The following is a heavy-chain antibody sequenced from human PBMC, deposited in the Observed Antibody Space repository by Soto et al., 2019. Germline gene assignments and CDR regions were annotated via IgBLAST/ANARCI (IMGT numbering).Heavy chain of an antibody. CDR1: GYTFTSYA. J-gene: IGHJ4*02. D-gene: IGHD6-19*01. CDR2: ISTDNGNT. V-gene: IGHV1-3*04. Sequence: ASVKVSCKASGYTFTSYAMHWVRQAPGQRLEWMGCISTDNGNTKYSQKFKGRVTITSDTSASTAYMELRSLRSEDTAVYYCASFRLARDYWGQGTLVTVSS. CDR3: ASFRLARDY.